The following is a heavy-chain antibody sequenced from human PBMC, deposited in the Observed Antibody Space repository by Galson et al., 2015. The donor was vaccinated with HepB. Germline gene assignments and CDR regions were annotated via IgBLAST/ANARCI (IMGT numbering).Heavy chain of an antibody. D-gene: IGHD6-6*01. CDR1: GYTFTGYY. Sequence: SVKVSCKASGYTFTGYYMRWVRQAPGQGLEWMGWINPNSGGTNYAQKFQGWVTMTRDTSISTAYMELSRLRSDDTAVYYCARGGAARWSWFDPWGQGTLVTVSS. V-gene: IGHV1-2*04. J-gene: IGHJ5*02. CDR3: ARGGAARWSWFDP. CDR2: INPNSGGT.